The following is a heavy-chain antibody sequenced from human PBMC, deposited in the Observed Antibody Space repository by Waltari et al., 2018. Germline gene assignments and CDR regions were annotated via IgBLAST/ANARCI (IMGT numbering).Heavy chain of an antibody. CDR2: MYPGDSDT. CDR3: AKGGIPNWFDP. Sequence: EVQLVQSGAEVKKPGESLKISCKASGYRFSSDWIVWVRQMPGTGLEGLGMMYPGDSDTRYSPSFEGQVTISADKFINTAYLMLKSLKTSDTAMYYCAKGGIPNWFDPWGQGTLVTVSS. V-gene: IGHV5-51*01. CDR1: GYRFSSDW. D-gene: IGHD6-25*01. J-gene: IGHJ5*02.